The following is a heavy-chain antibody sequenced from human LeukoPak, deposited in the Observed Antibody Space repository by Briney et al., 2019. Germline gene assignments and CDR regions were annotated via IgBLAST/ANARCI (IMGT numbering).Heavy chain of an antibody. Sequence: PGGPLRLSCAPSGFAFSDYYMSWIRQAPGKGLEWVSYISSSGSTIYYAVSVKGRFTISRDNAKNSLYLQMNSLRAEDTAVYYCARQEYSYGQYYFDYWGQGTLVTVSS. V-gene: IGHV3-11*01. CDR3: ARQEYSYGQYYFDY. CDR1: GFAFSDYY. J-gene: IGHJ4*02. CDR2: ISSSGSTI. D-gene: IGHD5-18*01.